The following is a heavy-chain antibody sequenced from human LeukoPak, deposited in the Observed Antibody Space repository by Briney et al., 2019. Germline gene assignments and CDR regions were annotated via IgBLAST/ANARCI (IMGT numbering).Heavy chain of an antibody. CDR2: INPNSGGT. V-gene: IGHV1-2*02. D-gene: IGHD2-15*01. CDR1: GYTFTGYY. CDR3: ARVPRYCSGGSCRYYYYYYMDV. Sequence: ASVKVSCKASGYTFTGYYMHWVRQAPGQGLEWMGWINPNSGGTNYAQKFQGRVTMTRDTPISTAYMELSRLRSDDTAVYYCARVPRYCSGGSCRYYYYYYMDVWGKGTTVTVSS. J-gene: IGHJ6*03.